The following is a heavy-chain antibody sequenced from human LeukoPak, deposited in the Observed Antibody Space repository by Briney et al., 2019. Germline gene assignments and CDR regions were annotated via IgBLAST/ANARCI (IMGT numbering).Heavy chain of an antibody. CDR2: ITPLLGII. D-gene: IGHD2-21*02. Sequence: SVKVSCQASGGTFSSYTVSWVRQAPGQGPEWMARITPLLGIIKYSQTFQGRVTVTADKFTNTEYMELSSLRSEDTAVYYCAREEGGYCGGDCYPLAFDLWGRGTLVTVSS. CDR3: AREEGGYCGGDCYPLAFDL. J-gene: IGHJ4*02. CDR1: GGTFSSYT. V-gene: IGHV1-69*04.